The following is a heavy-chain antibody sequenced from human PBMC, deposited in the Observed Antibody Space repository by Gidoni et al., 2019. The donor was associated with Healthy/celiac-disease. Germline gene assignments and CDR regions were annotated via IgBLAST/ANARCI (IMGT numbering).Heavy chain of an antibody. J-gene: IGHJ5*02. D-gene: IGHD2-15*01. CDR3: AKDQGSGGNLLGEPFDP. Sequence: EVQLLESGGGLVQPGGSLRLSCAASGFTFSSYAMSWVRQAPGKGLEWVSAISGSGGSTYYAESVKGRFTISRDNSKNTLYLQMNSLRAEETAVYYCAKDQGSGGNLLGEPFDPWGQGTLVTVSS. V-gene: IGHV3-23*01. CDR2: ISGSGGST. CDR1: GFTFSSYA.